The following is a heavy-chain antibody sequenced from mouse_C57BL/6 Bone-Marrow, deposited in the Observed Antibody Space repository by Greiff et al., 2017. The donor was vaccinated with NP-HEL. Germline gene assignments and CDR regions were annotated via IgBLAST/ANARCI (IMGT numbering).Heavy chain of an antibody. CDR3: ARRNPYYFDC. V-gene: IGHV1-55*01. CDR1: GYTFTSYW. Sequence: QVHVKQPGAELVKPGASVKMSCKASGYTFTSYWITWVKQRPGQGLEWIGDIYPGSGSTNYNEKFKSKATLTVDTSSSTAYMQLSSLTSEDSAVYYCARRNPYYFDCWGQGTTLTVSS. CDR2: IYPGSGST. J-gene: IGHJ2*01.